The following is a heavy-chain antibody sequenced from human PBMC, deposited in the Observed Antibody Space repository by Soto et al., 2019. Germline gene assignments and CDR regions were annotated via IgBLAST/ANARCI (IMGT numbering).Heavy chain of an antibody. Sequence: PGESLKISCKGSGYSFTSYWIGWVRQMPGKGLEWMGIIYPGDSDTRYSPSFQGQVTISADKSISTAYLQWSSLKASDTAMYYCARASTSHYYDSSGLDYWGQGTLVTVSS. CDR2: IYPGDSDT. CDR1: GYSFTSYW. V-gene: IGHV5-51*01. D-gene: IGHD3-22*01. CDR3: ARASTSHYYDSSGLDY. J-gene: IGHJ4*02.